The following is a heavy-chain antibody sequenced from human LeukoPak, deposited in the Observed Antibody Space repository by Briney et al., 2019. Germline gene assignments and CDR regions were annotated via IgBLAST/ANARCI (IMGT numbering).Heavy chain of an antibody. CDR2: IYTSGST. V-gene: IGHV4-61*02. Sequence: PSQTLSLTCTVSGGSISSGSYYWSWIRQPAGKGLEWIGRIYTSGSTNYNPSLKSRVTISVDTSKNQFSLKLSSVTAADTAVYYCARVPTGQDGWYFDLWGRGTLVTVSS. CDR3: ARVPTGQDGWYFDL. CDR1: GGSISSGSYY. J-gene: IGHJ2*01.